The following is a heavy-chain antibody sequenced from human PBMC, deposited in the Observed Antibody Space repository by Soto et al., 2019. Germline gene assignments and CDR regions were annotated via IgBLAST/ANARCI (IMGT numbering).Heavy chain of an antibody. J-gene: IGHJ6*02. D-gene: IGHD1-7*01. CDR3: ARAPHGTIWRTEYGMDV. V-gene: IGHV1-2*04. Sequence: GASVKVSCKASGYTFTGYYMYWVRQAPGQGLEWMGWTNPNSGGTNYAQKFQGWVTMTRDTSISTAYMELSRLRSDDTAVYYCARAPHGTIWRTEYGMDVWGQGTTVTVSS. CDR2: TNPNSGGT. CDR1: GYTFTGYY.